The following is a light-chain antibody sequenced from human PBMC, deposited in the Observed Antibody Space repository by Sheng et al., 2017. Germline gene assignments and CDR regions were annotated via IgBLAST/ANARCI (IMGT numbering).Light chain of an antibody. V-gene: IGKV1-5*03. CDR3: HQYNGYTFT. Sequence: DIQMTQSPSTLSASVGDRVTITCRASQSISDLLAWFQHKPGKAPKLLIYRASTLESGVPRRFSGSGFGAEFTLTIHSLQPDDFATYYCHQYNGYTFTFGGGTKVEMK. J-gene: IGKJ4*01. CDR2: RAS. CDR1: QSISDL.